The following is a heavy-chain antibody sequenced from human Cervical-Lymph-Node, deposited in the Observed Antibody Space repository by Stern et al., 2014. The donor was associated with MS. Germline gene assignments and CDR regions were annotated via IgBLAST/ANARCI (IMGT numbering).Heavy chain of an antibody. CDR1: GGSVSSTNW. Sequence: QVQLQESGPGLVKPSGTLSLTCAVSGGSVSSTNWWSWVRQSPGKGLEWIGHIYHSGASNYRPSLRIRVSISLDTSKNHLSLHRTSVTAADTAVYYCARERQQYCNSEGCSYWYFDLWGRGTLVTVSS. D-gene: IGHD2/OR15-2a*01. V-gene: IGHV4-4*02. J-gene: IGHJ2*01. CDR3: ARERQQYCNSEGCSYWYFDL. CDR2: IYHSGAS.